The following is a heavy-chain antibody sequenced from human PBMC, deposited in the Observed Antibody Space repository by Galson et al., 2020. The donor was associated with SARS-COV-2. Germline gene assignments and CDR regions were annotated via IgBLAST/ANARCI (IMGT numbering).Heavy chain of an antibody. CDR2: IHPRDDLT. Sequence: ASAKVSCKTSGYTFTSYHMHWVRQAPGHGLEWVGIIHPRDDLTPSAHKFQGRVTMTRDTSTSTVYMELSSLRPEDTAVYYWAREWGDTSSSVLDYWGRGTLVTVSS. CDR1: GYTFTSYH. D-gene: IGHD2-21*01. V-gene: IGHV1-46*01. J-gene: IGHJ4*02. CDR3: AREWGDTSSSVLDY.